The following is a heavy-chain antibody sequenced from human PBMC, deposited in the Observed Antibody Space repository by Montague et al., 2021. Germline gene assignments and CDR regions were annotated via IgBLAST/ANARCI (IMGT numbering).Heavy chain of an antibody. V-gene: IGHV3-9*01. CDR3: AKEKGIALVRGLDY. J-gene: IGHJ4*02. CDR1: GFRFDDYT. Sequence: SLILSCAASGFRFDDYTMHWVRQVPGKGLEWVSGISWNSNTIDYXDSVKGRFTISRDHAKNSLYLEMNSLRAEDTALYFCAKEKGIALVRGLDYWGQGTQVTVSS. D-gene: IGHD3-10*01. CDR2: ISWNSNTI.